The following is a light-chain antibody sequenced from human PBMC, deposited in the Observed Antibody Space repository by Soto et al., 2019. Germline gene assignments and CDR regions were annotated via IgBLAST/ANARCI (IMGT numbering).Light chain of an antibody. Sequence: EIVLTQSPATLSLSPGERATLSCRASQSVSSYLAWYQQKPGQAPRLLIYDASNRATGIPARFSGSGSGTDFTLTITSLEPEHFAVYYCQQRSNWPWGTFGQGTKVEIK. CDR2: DAS. V-gene: IGKV3-11*01. J-gene: IGKJ1*01. CDR1: QSVSSY. CDR3: QQRSNWPWGT.